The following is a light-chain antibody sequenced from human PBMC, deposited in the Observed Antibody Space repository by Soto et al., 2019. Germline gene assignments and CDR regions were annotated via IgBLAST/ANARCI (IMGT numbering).Light chain of an antibody. V-gene: IGLV2-14*03. CDR1: SSDVGGYNF. CDR2: DVN. CDR3: CSYSGSNTIVV. Sequence: QSALTQPASVSGSPGQSITISCTGTSSDVGGYNFVSWYQQHPGKAPRLMIFDVNNRPSGVSTRFSGSKSGNTASLTISGLQAEDEADYYCCSYSGSNTIVVFGGWTKVTVL. J-gene: IGLJ2*01.